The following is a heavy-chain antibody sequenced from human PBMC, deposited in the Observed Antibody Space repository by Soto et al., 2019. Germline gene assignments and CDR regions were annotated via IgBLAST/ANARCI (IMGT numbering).Heavy chain of an antibody. CDR3: AKLEWLEFGGDY. D-gene: IGHD6-19*01. CDR2: ISASGEKP. J-gene: IGHJ4*02. V-gene: IGHV3-23*01. CDR1: GFDFSDYP. Sequence: EVHLLESGGGVVQPCKSLKISCATYGFDFSDYPMTWVRQPTGQGLEWVSGISASGEKPYYADSVKGRFTISRDNSKNTLSLQMNSLRVEDTGIYYCAKLEWLEFGGDYWGQGTLVTVSS.